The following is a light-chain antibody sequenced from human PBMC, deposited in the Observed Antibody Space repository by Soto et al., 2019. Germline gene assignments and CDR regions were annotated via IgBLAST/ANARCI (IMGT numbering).Light chain of an antibody. Sequence: DIQMTQSPSTLSASVGDRVTITCRASQRISSWLAWYQQKPGKAPKLVIYKASSLERGVPSRFSGSGSGTEFTLTISGLQPDDFGAYYCQQFNSSSSGVGQGTKLEIK. CDR2: KAS. V-gene: IGKV1-5*03. CDR1: QRISSW. CDR3: QQFNSSSSG. J-gene: IGKJ2*01.